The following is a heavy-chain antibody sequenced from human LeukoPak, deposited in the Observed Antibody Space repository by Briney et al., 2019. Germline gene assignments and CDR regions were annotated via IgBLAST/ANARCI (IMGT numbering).Heavy chain of an antibody. CDR3: ARAQGYCSSTSCYSSNWFDP. J-gene: IGHJ5*02. CDR1: GGSISSGGYY. V-gene: IGHV4-31*03. Sequence: SETLSLTCTVSGGSISSGGYYWSWIRQHPGKGLEWIGYIHYSGSTYYNPSLKSRVTISVDTSKNQFSLKLSSVTAADTAVYYCARAQGYCSSTSCYSSNWFDPWGQGTLVTVSS. D-gene: IGHD2-2*01. CDR2: IHYSGST.